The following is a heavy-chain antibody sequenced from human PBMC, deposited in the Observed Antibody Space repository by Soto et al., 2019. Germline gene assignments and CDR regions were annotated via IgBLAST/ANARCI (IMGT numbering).Heavy chain of an antibody. V-gene: IGHV1-46*01. CDR1: GYTFTNHH. CDR3: VRGAKAAFINWGLGV. J-gene: IGHJ4*02. Sequence: QVQLVQSGAEVKMPGASVKVSCKAYGYTFTNHHVHWVRLAPGQGLEWMGIVTPINGATHYGARFPARVALTPDTSPNPGLFELGSPRSEDTAVYYRVRGAKAAFINWGLGVWGQGTLVAVSS. CDR2: VTPINGAT. D-gene: IGHD7-27*01.